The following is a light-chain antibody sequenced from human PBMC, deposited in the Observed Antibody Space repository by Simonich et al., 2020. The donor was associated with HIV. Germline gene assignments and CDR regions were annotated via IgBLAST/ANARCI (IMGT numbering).Light chain of an antibody. CDR3: QQLNSFT. Sequence: DIQMTQSPSTLSASVGDRVTITCRASQSISTWLAWYQQKPGKAPKLLIYAASTLQSGVPSRFSGSGSGTEFTLTISSLQPEDFATYYCQQLNSFTFGPGTKVDIK. V-gene: IGKV1-5*01. CDR2: AAS. CDR1: QSISTW. J-gene: IGKJ3*01.